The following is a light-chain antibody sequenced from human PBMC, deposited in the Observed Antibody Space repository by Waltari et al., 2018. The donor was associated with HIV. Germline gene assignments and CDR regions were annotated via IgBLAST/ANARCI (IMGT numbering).Light chain of an antibody. Sequence: QSVLTQPPSASGTPGQSVTISCSGSSSTIGRNYVYWYQQLPGTAPKLLIYRNNQRPSGVPDRFSGFKSGTSASLAISGLRSEDEADYYCAAWDDNLSGWVFGGGSKLTIL. CDR2: RNN. CDR1: SSTIGRNY. J-gene: IGLJ3*02. CDR3: AAWDDNLSGWV. V-gene: IGLV1-47*01.